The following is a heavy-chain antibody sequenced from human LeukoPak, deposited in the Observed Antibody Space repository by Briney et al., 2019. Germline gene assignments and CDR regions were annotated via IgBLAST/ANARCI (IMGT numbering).Heavy chain of an antibody. CDR1: GGSFSGYY. CDR2: INHSGST. Sequence: SETLSLTCAVYGGSFSGYYWSWIRQPPGKGLEWIGEINHSGSTNYNPSLKSRVTISVDTSKNQFSLKLSSVTAADTAVYYCARDSRAMVRGVRRHPAGLDYWGQGTLVTVSS. J-gene: IGHJ4*02. CDR3: ARDSRAMVRGVRRHPAGLDY. V-gene: IGHV4-34*01. D-gene: IGHD3-10*01.